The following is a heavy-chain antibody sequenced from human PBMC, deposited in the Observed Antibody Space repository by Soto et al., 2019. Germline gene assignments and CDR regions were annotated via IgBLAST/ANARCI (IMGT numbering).Heavy chain of an antibody. CDR3: ARDRGPSSGYYPYWFDP. D-gene: IGHD3-22*01. CDR2: IIPIFGTA. CDR1: GGTFSSYA. J-gene: IGHJ5*02. Sequence: QVQLVQSGAEVKKPGSSVKVSCKASGGTFSSYAISWVRQAPGQGLEWMGEIIPIFGTANYAQKFQGRVTITADESTSAAYRDLSSRRSEDTAVYYCARDRGPSSGYYPYWFDPWGQGTLVTVSS. V-gene: IGHV1-69*12.